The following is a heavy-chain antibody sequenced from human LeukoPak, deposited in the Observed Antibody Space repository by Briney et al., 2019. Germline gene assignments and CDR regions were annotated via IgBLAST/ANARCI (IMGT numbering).Heavy chain of an antibody. J-gene: IGHJ3*02. CDR1: GFTFSNYW. CDR3: ARPNTKYYYDSSGYGAFEI. D-gene: IGHD3-22*01. Sequence: GGSLRLSCAASGFTFSNYWMPWVRQAPGKGLVWVSRINSDGSSTSYADSVKGRFTISRDNAKNTLYLQMNSLRADDTAVYYCARPNTKYYYDSSGYGAFEIWGQGTMVTVSS. CDR2: INSDGSST. V-gene: IGHV3-74*01.